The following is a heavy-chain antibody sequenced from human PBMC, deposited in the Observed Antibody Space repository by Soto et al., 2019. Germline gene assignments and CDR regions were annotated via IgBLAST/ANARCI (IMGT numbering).Heavy chain of an antibody. V-gene: IGHV4-31*03. CDR2: IYYSGST. D-gene: IGHD2-21*01. CDR1: GGSISSGGYY. Sequence: QVQLQESGPGLVKPSQTLSLTCTVSGGSISSGGYYWSWIRQHPGKGLEWIGYIYYSGSTYYNPFLKSRVTISVDTSKNQFSLKLSSVTAADTAVYYCARAIIVVVEDWYFDLWGRGTLVTVSS. J-gene: IGHJ2*01. CDR3: ARAIIVVVEDWYFDL.